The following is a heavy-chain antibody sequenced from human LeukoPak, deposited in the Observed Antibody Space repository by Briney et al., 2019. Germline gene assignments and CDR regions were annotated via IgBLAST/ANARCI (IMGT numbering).Heavy chain of an antibody. J-gene: IGHJ4*02. Sequence: GASVKVSCKASGFTFTSSAVQWVRQARGQRLEWIGWIVVGSGNTNYAQKFQERVTITRDMSTSTAYMELSSLRSEDTAVYYCAAVNGYYDSSGYGKSYYFDYWGQGTLVTVSS. D-gene: IGHD3-22*01. CDR1: GFTFTSSA. CDR2: IVVGSGNT. V-gene: IGHV1-58*01. CDR3: AAVNGYYDSSGYGKSYYFDY.